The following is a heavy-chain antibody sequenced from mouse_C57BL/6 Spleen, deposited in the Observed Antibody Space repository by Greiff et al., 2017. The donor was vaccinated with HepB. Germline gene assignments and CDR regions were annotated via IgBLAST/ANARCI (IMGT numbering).Heavy chain of an antibody. V-gene: IGHV5-15*01. CDR1: GFTFSDYG. CDR2: ISNLAYSI. Sequence: EVQWVESGGGLVQPGGSLKLSCAASGFTFSDYGMAWVRQAPRKGPEWVAFISNLAYSIYYADTVTGRFTISRENAKNTLYLEMSSLRSEDTAMYYCARQDGFYWYFDVWGTGTTVTVSS. J-gene: IGHJ1*03. CDR3: ARQDGFYWYFDV. D-gene: IGHD2-3*01.